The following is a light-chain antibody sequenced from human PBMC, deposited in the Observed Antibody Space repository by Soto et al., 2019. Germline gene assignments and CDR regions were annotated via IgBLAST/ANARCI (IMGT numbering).Light chain of an antibody. Sequence: IQLTQSPSSLSASVGDRVTITCRASLDISNYLAWYQQRPGKAPKLLIYAASTLQSGVPSRFSGSWSGTDFTRTISSLQPEDFATYYCRQVNSYPLTFGGGTKVEIK. V-gene: IGKV1-9*01. CDR2: AAS. CDR3: RQVNSYPLT. J-gene: IGKJ4*01. CDR1: LDISNY.